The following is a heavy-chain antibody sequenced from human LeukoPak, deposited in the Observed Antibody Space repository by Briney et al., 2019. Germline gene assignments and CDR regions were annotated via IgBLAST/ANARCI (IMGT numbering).Heavy chain of an antibody. J-gene: IGHJ5*02. V-gene: IGHV3-48*01. CDR2: ISSSSSTI. CDR3: AREYSGSYCWFDP. CDR1: GFKFSTSG. D-gene: IGHD1-26*01. Sequence: GGSLRLSCAASGFKFSTSGMHWVRQAPGKGLEWVSYISSSSSTIYYADSVKGRFTISRDNAKNSLYLQMNSLRAEDTAVYYCAREYSGSYCWFDPWGQGTLVTVSS.